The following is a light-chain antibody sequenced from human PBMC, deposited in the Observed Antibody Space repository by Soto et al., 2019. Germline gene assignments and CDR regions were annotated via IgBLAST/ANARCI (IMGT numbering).Light chain of an antibody. CDR1: QSIGYSDGNTY. CDR2: KIS. V-gene: IGKV2-24*01. J-gene: IGKJ2*01. CDR3: MQGTQFPYT. Sequence: DIVMTQTPLSSPVTLGQPASISCRSSQSIGYSDGNTYLSWLHQRPGQPPRLLIYKISTRFSGVPDRFSGSGATTDFTLKISRVEAEDVGVYYCMQGTQFPYTSGQGTKLEIK.